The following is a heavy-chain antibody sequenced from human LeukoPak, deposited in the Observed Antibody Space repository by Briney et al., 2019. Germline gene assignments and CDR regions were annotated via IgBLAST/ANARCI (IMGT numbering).Heavy chain of an antibody. CDR1: GGSISSYY. CDR3: ARDQYSGSLDY. J-gene: IGHJ4*02. D-gene: IGHD1-26*01. Sequence: SETLSLTCTVSGGSISSYYWTWIRQPAGKGLEWIGRFYSTGSTNYNPSLKSRFTMSVDTSKNQFSLKLSSVTAADTAVYYCARDQYSGSLDYWGQGTLVTVSS. CDR2: FYSTGST. V-gene: IGHV4-4*07.